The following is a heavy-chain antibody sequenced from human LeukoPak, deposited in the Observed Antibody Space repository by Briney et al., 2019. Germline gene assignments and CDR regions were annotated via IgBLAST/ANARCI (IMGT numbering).Heavy chain of an antibody. V-gene: IGHV3-48*01. CDR2: ISSSSSTI. CDR3: ARAARLGGYYYYYYYMDV. Sequence: GGSLRLSCAASGFTFSSYGMTWVSQAPGKGLEWVSYISSSSSTIYYADSVKGRFTISRDNAKNSLYLQMNSLRAEDTAVYYCARAARLGGYYYYYYYMDVWGKGTTVTVSS. J-gene: IGHJ6*03. CDR1: GFTFSSYG. D-gene: IGHD6-6*01.